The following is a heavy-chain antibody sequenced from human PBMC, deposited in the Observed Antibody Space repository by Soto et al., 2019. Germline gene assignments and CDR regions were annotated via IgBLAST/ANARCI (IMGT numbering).Heavy chain of an antibody. V-gene: IGHV1-69*02. CDR3: ASTTYCSSTSCTYYYYYMDV. Sequence: QVQLVQSGAEVKKPGSSVKVSCKASGGTFSSYTISWVRQAPGQGLEWMGRIIPILGIANYAQKFQGRVTITADKSTSTAYMELSSLRSEDTAVYYSASTTYCSSTSCTYYYYYMDVWGKGTTVTVSS. CDR1: GGTFSSYT. D-gene: IGHD2-2*01. J-gene: IGHJ6*03. CDR2: IIPILGIA.